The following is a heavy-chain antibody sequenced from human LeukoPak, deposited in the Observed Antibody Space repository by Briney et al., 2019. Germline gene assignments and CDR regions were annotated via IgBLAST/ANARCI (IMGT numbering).Heavy chain of an antibody. Sequence: SETLSLTCTVSGGSISSSSYYWGWIRQPPGKGLEWIGSIYYSGSTYYNPSLKSRVTISVDTSKNQFSLKLSSVTAADTAVYYCLLGYSYGPIDYWGQGTLVTVSS. D-gene: IGHD5-18*01. J-gene: IGHJ4*02. V-gene: IGHV4-39*07. CDR2: IYYSGST. CDR1: GGSISSSSYY. CDR3: LLGYSYGPIDY.